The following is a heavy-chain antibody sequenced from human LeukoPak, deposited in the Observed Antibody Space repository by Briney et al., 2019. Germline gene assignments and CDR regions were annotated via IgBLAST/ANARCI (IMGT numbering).Heavy chain of an antibody. D-gene: IGHD1-26*01. CDR3: VRESERSGWFDH. CDR1: GLITYDYA. J-gene: IGHJ5*02. Sequence: PGGSLRLSCAAPGLITYDYAIHWGRQAPGKGLEWVSLISGDGGSTFYADSVRGRFTISGDNSKNSLSLQMSSLRSEDTALYFCVRESERSGWFDHWGQGTLVTVSS. V-gene: IGHV3-43*02. CDR2: ISGDGGST.